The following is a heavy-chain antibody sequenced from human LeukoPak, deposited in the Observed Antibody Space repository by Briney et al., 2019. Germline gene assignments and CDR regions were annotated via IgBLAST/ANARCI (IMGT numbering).Heavy chain of an antibody. D-gene: IGHD3-10*01. CDR1: GGSTSSYY. CDR3: ARTYYYGSGSYQGWFDP. Sequence: SETLSLTCTVSGGSTSSYYWSWIRQPPGKGLEWIGYIYYSGSTNYNPSLKSRVTISVDTSKNQFSLKLSSVTAADTAVYYCARTYYYGSGSYQGWFDPWGQGTLVTVSS. CDR2: IYYSGST. J-gene: IGHJ5*02. V-gene: IGHV4-59*01.